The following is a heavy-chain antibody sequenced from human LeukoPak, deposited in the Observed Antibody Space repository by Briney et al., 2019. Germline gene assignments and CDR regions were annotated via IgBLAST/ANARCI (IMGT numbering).Heavy chain of an antibody. CDR2: INWKTGNG. CDR3: TRRAARWQFDL. CDR1: GFNFDDYA. Sequence: GGSLRLSSAVSGFNFDDYAMHWVRQAPGRGLEWVSGINWKTGNGIYADSVKGRFTISRDNAKNSLYLQMSSLRAEDTALYYCTRRAARWQFDLWGRGTLLTVSS. V-gene: IGHV3-9*01. D-gene: IGHD5-24*01. J-gene: IGHJ2*01.